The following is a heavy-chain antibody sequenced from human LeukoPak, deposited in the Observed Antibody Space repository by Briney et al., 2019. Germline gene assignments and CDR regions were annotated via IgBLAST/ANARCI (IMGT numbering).Heavy chain of an antibody. CDR2: ISSGGST. CDR1: GFTFSFYT. J-gene: IGHJ4*02. V-gene: IGHV3-53*01. D-gene: IGHD4-11*01. CDR3: ARGAFADYLFYY. Sequence: PGGSLRLSCAASGFTFSFYTMNLVRQAPGEGLEWVSVISSGGSTYYADSVKGRFIISRDNSKNTLYLQMSSLRSEDTAVYYCARGAFADYLFYYWGQGTLVTVSS.